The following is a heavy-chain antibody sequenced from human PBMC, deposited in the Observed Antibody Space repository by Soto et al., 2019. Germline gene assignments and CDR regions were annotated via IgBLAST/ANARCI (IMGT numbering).Heavy chain of an antibody. CDR3: ARAVKIRRRGDSYYGMDV. Sequence: GGSLRLSCAASGFTVSSNYMSWVRQAPGKGLEWVANIKGNGSEKSYVDSVKGRFTVSRDDAKNSLYLQMNSLRAEDTALYYCARAVKIRRRGDSYYGMDVWGQGTTVTVSS. D-gene: IGHD3-16*01. J-gene: IGHJ6*02. CDR1: GFTVSSNY. V-gene: IGHV3-7*01. CDR2: IKGNGSEK.